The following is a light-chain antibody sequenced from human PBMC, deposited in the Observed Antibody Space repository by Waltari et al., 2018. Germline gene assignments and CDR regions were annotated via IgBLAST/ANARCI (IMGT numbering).Light chain of an antibody. CDR2: DVS. Sequence: SCTASQSVANYLAWYQPKPGQAPRLLIYDVSNRAADIPARFSGSGFATDFTLTISDLKPEDIAVYYCQQRNKWPVTFGGGTKVEIK. CDR1: QSVANY. CDR3: QQRNKWPVT. J-gene: IGKJ4*01. V-gene: IGKV3-11*01.